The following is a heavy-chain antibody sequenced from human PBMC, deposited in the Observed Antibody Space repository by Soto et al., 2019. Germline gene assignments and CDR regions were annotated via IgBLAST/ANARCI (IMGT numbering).Heavy chain of an antibody. CDR2: IWYRGRDI. Sequence: GGSLRLSCAASGFTFSDYVMHWVRQAPGKGLEWVAVIWYRGRDIFYADSVKGRFTISRDNSKNTLYLQLNSLRAEDTAVYYCARDQGGQSGNFIFDNRGQGTLVTVSS. V-gene: IGHV3-33*01. CDR3: ARDQGGQSGNFIFDN. CDR1: GFTFSDYV. D-gene: IGHD1-26*01. J-gene: IGHJ4*02.